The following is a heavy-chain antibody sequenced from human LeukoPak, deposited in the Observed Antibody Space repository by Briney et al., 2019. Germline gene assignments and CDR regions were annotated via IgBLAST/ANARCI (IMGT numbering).Heavy chain of an antibody. CDR2: IYYSGST. CDR1: GGSISSYY. Sequence: SETLSLTCTVSGGSISSYYWSWIRQPPGKGLEWIGYIYYSGSTNYNPSLKSRVTISVDTSKNQFSLKLTSVTAADTAVYYCARDSGSGYYYWYFDLWGRGTLVTVSS. CDR3: ARDSGSGYYYWYFDL. D-gene: IGHD3-22*01. V-gene: IGHV4-59*01. J-gene: IGHJ2*01.